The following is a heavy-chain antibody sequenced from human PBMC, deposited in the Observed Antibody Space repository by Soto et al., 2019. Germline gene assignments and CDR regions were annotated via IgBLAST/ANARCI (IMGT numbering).Heavy chain of an antibody. Sequence: QVQLVQSGAEVKKPGASVKVSCKASGYIFTAYSMHWVRQGPGQGLEWMGVVNPSGGSTNYAQKFQGRITMTRDTSTSTVYMDLSSLTSEDTAVYYCAREENCSDGICYSEYFQRWGQGTLVTVSS. CDR1: GYIFTAYS. J-gene: IGHJ1*01. CDR3: AREENCSDGICYSEYFQR. D-gene: IGHD2-15*01. V-gene: IGHV1-46*01. CDR2: VNPSGGST.